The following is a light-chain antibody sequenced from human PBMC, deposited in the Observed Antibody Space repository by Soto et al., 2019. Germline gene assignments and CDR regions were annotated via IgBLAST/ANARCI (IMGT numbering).Light chain of an antibody. CDR2: EVS. Sequence: QSALTQPASVSGSPGQWITISCTGTSSDVGDYNYVSWYQQYPGKAPKLLIYEVSNRPSGVSNRFSGSKSGNTASLTISGLQAEDEADYYCSSYAGTNYIVFGSGTQLTVL. V-gene: IGLV2-14*01. CDR1: SSDVGDYNY. CDR3: SSYAGTNYIV. J-gene: IGLJ7*01.